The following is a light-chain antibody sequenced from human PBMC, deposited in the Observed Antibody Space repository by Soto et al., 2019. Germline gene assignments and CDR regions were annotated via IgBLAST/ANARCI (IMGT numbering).Light chain of an antibody. CDR3: SSYTSSSTLV. J-gene: IGLJ1*01. CDR1: RSDVGGYNY. Sequence: QYALTQPASVSGSPGQSITISCTGTRSDVGGYNYVSWYQHHPGKAPKLTIYEVSNRPSGGSNRFSGSKSGNTASLTISGLQAEDEADYYCSSYTSSSTLVFGTGTKLTVL. V-gene: IGLV2-14*01. CDR2: EVS.